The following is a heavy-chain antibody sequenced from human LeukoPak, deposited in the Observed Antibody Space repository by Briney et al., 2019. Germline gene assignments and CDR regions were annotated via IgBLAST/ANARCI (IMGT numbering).Heavy chain of an antibody. CDR2: ISSSSNII. Sequence: GGSLRLSCAASGFTFSIYSMNWVRQAPWKGLEWVSYISSSSNIIYYPDSVKGRFTISRDNAKYSLYLQMNSLRAEDTSVYYCVRGSYGAYDYXGQ. D-gene: IGHD4-17*01. CDR1: GFTFSIYS. V-gene: IGHV3-48*04. J-gene: IGHJ4*02. CDR3: VRGSYGAYDY.